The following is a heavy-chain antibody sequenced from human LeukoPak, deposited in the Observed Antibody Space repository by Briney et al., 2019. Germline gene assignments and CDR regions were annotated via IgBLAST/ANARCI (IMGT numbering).Heavy chain of an antibody. CDR2: IYYSGST. CDR1: GGSVSSGSYY. Sequence: PSETLSLTCTVSGGSVSSGSYYWSWIRQPPGKGLEWIGYIYYSGSTNYNPSLKSRVTISVDTSKNQFSLKLSSVTAADTAVYYCAREVAGSSWYSPHIDYWGQGTLVTVSS. J-gene: IGHJ4*02. V-gene: IGHV4-61*01. CDR3: AREVAGSSWYSPHIDY. D-gene: IGHD6-13*01.